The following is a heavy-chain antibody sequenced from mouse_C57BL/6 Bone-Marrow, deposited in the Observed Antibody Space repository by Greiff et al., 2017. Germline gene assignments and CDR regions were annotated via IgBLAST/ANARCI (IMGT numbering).Heavy chain of an antibody. D-gene: IGHD1-1*01. V-gene: IGHV1-82*01. J-gene: IGHJ2*01. Sequence: QVQLQQSGPELVKPGASVKISCKASGYAFSSSWMNWVKQRPGKGLEWIGRIYPGDGDTNYNGKLKGKVTLTADKSSSTAYMHISSLTSEDSAVYVCARSGDYYGLDYWGQGTTLTVSS. CDR1: GYAFSSSW. CDR3: ARSGDYYGLDY. CDR2: IYPGDGDT.